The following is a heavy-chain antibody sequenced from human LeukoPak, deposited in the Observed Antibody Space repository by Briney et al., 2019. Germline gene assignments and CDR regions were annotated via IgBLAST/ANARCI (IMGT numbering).Heavy chain of an antibody. CDR1: GFTVSSNY. V-gene: IGHV3-66*01. CDR3: TTARITMVRGVMIDY. D-gene: IGHD3-10*01. CDR2: IYSGGST. J-gene: IGHJ4*02. Sequence: GGSLRLSCAASGFTVSSNYMSWVRQAPGKGLEWVSVIYSGGSTYYAAPVKGRFTISRDDSKNTLYLQVNSLKTEDTAVYYCTTARITMVRGVMIDYWGQGTLVTVSS.